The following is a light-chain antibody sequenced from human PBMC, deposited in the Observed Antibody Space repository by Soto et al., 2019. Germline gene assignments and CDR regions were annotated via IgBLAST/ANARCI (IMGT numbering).Light chain of an antibody. J-gene: IGLJ1*01. V-gene: IGLV2-11*01. CDR2: DVS. CDR3: CSYAGAYTQA. CDR1: SSDVGAYNY. Sequence: QSVLTQPASVSGSPGQSITISCTGTSSDVGAYNYVSWYQHHPGKAPKFMIFDVSKRPSGVPDRFSGSKSGNTASLPISGLQAEDEADYYCCSYAGAYTQAFGTGTKVTVL.